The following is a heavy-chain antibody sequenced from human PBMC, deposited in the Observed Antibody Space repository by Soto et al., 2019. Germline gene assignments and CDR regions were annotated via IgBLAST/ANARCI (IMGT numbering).Heavy chain of an antibody. Sequence: SETLSLTCTVSGGSISSSSYYWGWIRQPPGKGLEWIGSIYYSGSTYYNPSLTSRVTISVDKSKNQFSLKLSSVTAADTAVYYCARVDASGNYYDLWGQETLVTVSS. J-gene: IGHJ5*02. CDR1: GGSISSSSYY. CDR2: IYYSGST. V-gene: IGHV4-39*07. CDR3: ARVDASGNYYDL. D-gene: IGHD3-10*01.